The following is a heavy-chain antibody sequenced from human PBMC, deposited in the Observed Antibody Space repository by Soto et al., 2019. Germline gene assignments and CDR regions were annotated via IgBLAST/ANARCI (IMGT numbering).Heavy chain of an antibody. V-gene: IGHV4-59*01. CDR2: IYYSGST. CDR3: ASTSDYGDFDY. CDR1: GGSISSYY. J-gene: IGHJ4*02. Sequence: SETLSLTXTVSGGSISSYYWSWIRQPPGKGLEWIGYIYYSGSTNYNPSLKSRVTISVDTSKNQFSLKLSSVTAADTAVYYCASTSDYGDFDYWGQGTLVTVSS. D-gene: IGHD4-17*01.